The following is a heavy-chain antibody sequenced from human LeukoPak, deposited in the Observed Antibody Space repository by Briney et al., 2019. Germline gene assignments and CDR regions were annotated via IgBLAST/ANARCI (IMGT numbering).Heavy chain of an antibody. CDR2: IYYSGST. Sequence: SETLSLTCTVSGGSISSYYWSWIRQPPGKGLEWIGYIYYSGSTNYNPSLKSRVTIPVDTSKNQFSLKLSSVSAADRGVYYCARLPYDIVTYFHYWGQGTLVTVSS. D-gene: IGHD3-9*01. CDR1: GGSISSYY. CDR3: ARLPYDIVTYFHY. J-gene: IGHJ4*02. V-gene: IGHV4-59*08.